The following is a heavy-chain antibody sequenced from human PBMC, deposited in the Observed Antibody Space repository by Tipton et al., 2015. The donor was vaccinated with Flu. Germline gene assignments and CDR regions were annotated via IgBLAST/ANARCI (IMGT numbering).Heavy chain of an antibody. V-gene: IGHV4-59*01. Sequence: TLSLTCTVSGESISDYYWSWIRQSPGKGLEYIGDIYYTGSTTYNPSLKSRVTISVDTSKSQLSLNLYSMTAADTAVYYCARASRGGFDPWGQGALVTVSS. CDR3: ARASRGGFDP. CDR2: IYYTGST. J-gene: IGHJ5*02. CDR1: GESISDYY.